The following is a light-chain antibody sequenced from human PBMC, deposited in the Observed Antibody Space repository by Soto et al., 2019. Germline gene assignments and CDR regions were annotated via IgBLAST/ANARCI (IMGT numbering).Light chain of an antibody. J-gene: IGLJ1*01. Sequence: QSVLAQPPSVSAAPGQKVTISCSGSSSNIGGNSVSWYQQLPGTAPKLLIYDDNKRPSGITDRFSGSKSGTSATLGITGFQTGDEADYYCGSWDSRLSAYVFGTGTKVTV. CDR2: DDN. V-gene: IGLV1-51*01. CDR1: SSNIGGNS. CDR3: GSWDSRLSAYV.